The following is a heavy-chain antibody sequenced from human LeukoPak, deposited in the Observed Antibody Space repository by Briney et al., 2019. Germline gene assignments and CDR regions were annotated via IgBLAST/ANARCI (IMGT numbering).Heavy chain of an antibody. D-gene: IGHD3-10*01. CDR2: FDPEDGET. V-gene: IGHV1-24*01. Sequence: ASVKVSCKVSGYTLTELSMHWVRQAPGKGLEWMGGFDPEDGETIYAQKFQGRVTMTEDTSTDTAYMELSSLRSGDTAMYYCARDRVTWFGELLIDYYGMDVWGQGTTVTVSS. J-gene: IGHJ6*02. CDR1: GYTLTELS. CDR3: ARDRVTWFGELLIDYYGMDV.